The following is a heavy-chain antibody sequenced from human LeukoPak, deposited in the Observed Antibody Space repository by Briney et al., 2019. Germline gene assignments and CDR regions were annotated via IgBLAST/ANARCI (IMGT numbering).Heavy chain of an antibody. CDR3: ARPNYYYYYIDV. CDR2: FYTSGNT. CDR1: GGSISTYY. V-gene: IGHV4-4*07. Sequence: PSETLSLTCTVSGGSISTYYWSWIRQPAGKGLEWIGHFYTSGNTKYNPSLKSRVTISVDTSKNQFSLKLSSVTAADTAVYYCARPNYYYYYIDVWGKGTPVTVSS. J-gene: IGHJ6*03.